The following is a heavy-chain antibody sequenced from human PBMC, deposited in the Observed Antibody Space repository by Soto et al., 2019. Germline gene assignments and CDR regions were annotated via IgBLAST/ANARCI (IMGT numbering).Heavy chain of an antibody. Sequence: QVQLVESGGGLVPPGGSLRLSCAGSGFTFGDSYMSWIRQAPGKGLEWLSYISPGSRYPAYADSVKGRFTISRDNAKRSLYLQMMSLTAEDTAIYYCVRGGGGGLFDPLGQGTMVTVAS. CDR3: VRGGGGGLFDP. CDR1: GFTFGDSY. J-gene: IGHJ5*02. D-gene: IGHD2-15*01. V-gene: IGHV3-11*06. CDR2: ISPGSRYP.